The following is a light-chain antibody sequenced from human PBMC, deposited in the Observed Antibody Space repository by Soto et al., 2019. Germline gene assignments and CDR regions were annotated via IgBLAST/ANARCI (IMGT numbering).Light chain of an antibody. CDR1: QNIRSR. CDR3: QQAYSFPIT. Sequence: DFQMTQSPSTLSASVGDRVTITCRASQNIRSRLAWFQQKPGRTPELLIHGASRLQSGVPARFSGSGSGTNFTLSINSLQPEDFATYYCQQAYSFPITFGQGTRLEIK. V-gene: IGKV1-12*01. CDR2: GAS. J-gene: IGKJ5*01.